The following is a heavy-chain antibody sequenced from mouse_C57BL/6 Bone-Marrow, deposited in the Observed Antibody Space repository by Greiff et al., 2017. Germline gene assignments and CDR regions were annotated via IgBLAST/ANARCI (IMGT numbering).Heavy chain of an antibody. D-gene: IGHD2-2*01. Sequence: QVQLQQSGAELARPGASVKLSCKASGYTFTSYGISWVKQRTGQGLEWIGEIYPRSGNTYYNEKFKGTATLTADKSSSTAYMELRSLTSEDSAVYFCARSRWLPYAYWGQGTLVTVSA. CDR3: ARSRWLPYAY. CDR1: GYTFTSYG. J-gene: IGHJ3*01. V-gene: IGHV1-81*01. CDR2: IYPRSGNT.